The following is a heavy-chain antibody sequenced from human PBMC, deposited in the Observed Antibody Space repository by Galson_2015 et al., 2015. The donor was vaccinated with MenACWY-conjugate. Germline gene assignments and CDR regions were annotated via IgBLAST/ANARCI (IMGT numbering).Heavy chain of an antibody. Sequence: SLRLSCAASGFTVSNAWMSWVRQAPGKGLEWVGRINSKTDGGTTDYAAPVKGRFTISRDDSKNTLYLQMNRLKTEDTAVYYCTTESSSWYKLQHHYYYYGMDVWGQG. CDR2: INSKTDGGTT. CDR3: TTESSSWYKLQHHYYYYGMDV. D-gene: IGHD6-13*01. V-gene: IGHV3-15*01. CDR1: GFTVSNAW. J-gene: IGHJ6*02.